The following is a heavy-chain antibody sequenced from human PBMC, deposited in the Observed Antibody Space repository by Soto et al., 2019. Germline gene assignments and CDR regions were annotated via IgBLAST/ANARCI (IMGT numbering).Heavy chain of an antibody. D-gene: IGHD2-2*01. J-gene: IGHJ4*02. CDR3: ASRYCSSTACYGYLEY. CDR1: GGSISNYY. Sequence: SETLSLTCTVSGGSISNYYWTWIRQPAGKGLEWIGRIYTSGSTNYNPSLKSRVTMSVDTSKGQFSLELSSVTAADTAIYYCASRYCSSTACYGYLEYWGQGTLVTVSS. V-gene: IGHV4-4*07. CDR2: IYTSGST.